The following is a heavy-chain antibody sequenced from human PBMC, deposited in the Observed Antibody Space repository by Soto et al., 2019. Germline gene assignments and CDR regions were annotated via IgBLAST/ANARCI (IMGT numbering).Heavy chain of an antibody. Sequence: SETLSLTCAVYGGSFSGYYWSWILQRPWKGLEWIGEINHSGSTNYNPSLKSRVTISVDTSKNQFSLKLSSVTAADTAVYYCARGGSGYYYENYFDYWGQGTLVTVSS. J-gene: IGHJ4*02. CDR2: INHSGST. CDR1: GGSFSGYY. V-gene: IGHV4-34*01. CDR3: ARGGSGYYYENYFDY. D-gene: IGHD3-22*01.